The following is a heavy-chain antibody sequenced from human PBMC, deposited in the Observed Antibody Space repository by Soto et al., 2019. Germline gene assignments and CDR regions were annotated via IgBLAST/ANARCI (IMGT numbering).Heavy chain of an antibody. V-gene: IGHV4-34*01. D-gene: IGHD1-1*01. J-gene: IGHJ3*02. CDR2: MSHSGGT. Sequence: QVQLQQWGAGLLKPSETLSLTCAVYGGFVSSGSYYWSWIRQPPGKGLEWIGEMSHSGGTHFNPSLKSRVSVWVDTSKNQFSLKMSSVTAADTALYYCGSVERGTATTVVDAFDIWGPGTMVTVSS. CDR1: GGFVSSGSYY. CDR3: GSVERGTATTVVDAFDI.